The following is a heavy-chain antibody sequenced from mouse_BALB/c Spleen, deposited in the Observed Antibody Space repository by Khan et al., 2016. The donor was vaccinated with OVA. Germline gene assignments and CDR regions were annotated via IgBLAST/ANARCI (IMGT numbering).Heavy chain of an antibody. V-gene: IGHV3-2*02. CDR3: ARRYYYGHWYFDV. Sequence: VQLKESGPGLVKPSQSLSLTCTVTGYSITSDYAWNWIRQFPGNKLEWMGYIRYSGSANYTPSLTSRISITRDTSENQFFLQLNSVTTEDTATYYCARRYYYGHWYFDVWGAGTTVTVSS. CDR1: GYSITSDYA. CDR2: IRYSGSA. D-gene: IGHD1-1*01. J-gene: IGHJ1*01.